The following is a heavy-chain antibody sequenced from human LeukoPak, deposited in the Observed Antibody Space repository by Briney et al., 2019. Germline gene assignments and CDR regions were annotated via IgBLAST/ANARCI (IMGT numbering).Heavy chain of an antibody. D-gene: IGHD3-10*01. CDR1: GFTFSSYG. CDR3: AKNYGSGSSRSFDP. Sequence: TGGSLRLSCAASGFTFSSYGMSWVRQAPGKGLEWVSAISGSGGSTYYADSVKGRFTISRDNSKNTLYLQMNSLRAEGTAVYYCAKNYGSGSSRSFDPWGQGTLVTVSP. V-gene: IGHV3-23*01. J-gene: IGHJ5*02. CDR2: ISGSGGST.